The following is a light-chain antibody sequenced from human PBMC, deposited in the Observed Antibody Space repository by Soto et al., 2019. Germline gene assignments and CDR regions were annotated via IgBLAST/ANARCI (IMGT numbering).Light chain of an antibody. CDR3: QQYGYSPIT. V-gene: IGKV3-20*01. CDR1: QSVSSN. Sequence: ELVVTPSRPPLSVCPGERVTLSSRASQSVSSNLAWYQQKPGQAPRLLIYGASTRATGSPDRFSGGGSGTDFTLTISRLEPEDFAVYYCQQYGYSPITFGQGRRLEIK. CDR2: GAS. J-gene: IGKJ5*01.